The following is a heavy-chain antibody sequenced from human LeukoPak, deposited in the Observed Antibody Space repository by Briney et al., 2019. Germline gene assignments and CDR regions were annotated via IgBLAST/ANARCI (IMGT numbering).Heavy chain of an antibody. Sequence: PSETLSLTCAVYGGSFSGYYWSWIRQPPGKGLEWIGGINHSGSTDYNPSLKSRVTISVDTSKNQFSLKLSSVTAADTAVYYCARGYTVVIRFDYWGQGTLVTVSS. V-gene: IGHV4-34*01. CDR3: ARGYTVVIRFDY. D-gene: IGHD4-23*01. J-gene: IGHJ4*02. CDR1: GGSFSGYY. CDR2: INHSGST.